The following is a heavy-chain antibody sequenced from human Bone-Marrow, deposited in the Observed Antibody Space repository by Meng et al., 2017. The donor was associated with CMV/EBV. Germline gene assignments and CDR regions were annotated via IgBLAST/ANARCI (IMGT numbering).Heavy chain of an antibody. D-gene: IGHD2-2*01. CDR1: GGTFSSYA. J-gene: IGHJ4*02. CDR3: ARDLKVVVPAAPDH. V-gene: IGHV1-69*05. Sequence: SVKVSCKASGGTFSSYAISWVRQAPGQGLEWMGGIIPIFGTANYAQKFQGRVTITTDESTSTAYMELSSLRSEDTAVYYCARDLKVVVPAAPDHWGQGTLVTVSS. CDR2: IIPIFGTA.